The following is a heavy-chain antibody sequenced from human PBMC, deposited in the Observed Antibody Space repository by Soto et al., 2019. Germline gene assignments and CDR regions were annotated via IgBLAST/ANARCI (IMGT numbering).Heavy chain of an antibody. CDR1: GGSFSGYY. D-gene: IGHD2-2*01. CDR2: INHSGST. J-gene: IGHJ6*02. CDR3: ARSSLREVPAALIYYYYYGMDV. Sequence: SETLSLTCAVYGGSFSGYYWSWIRQPPGKGLEWIGEINHSGSTNYNPSLKSRVTISVDTSKNQFSLNLSSVTAADTAVYYCARSSLREVPAALIYYYYYGMDVWGQGTTVTVSS. V-gene: IGHV4-34*01.